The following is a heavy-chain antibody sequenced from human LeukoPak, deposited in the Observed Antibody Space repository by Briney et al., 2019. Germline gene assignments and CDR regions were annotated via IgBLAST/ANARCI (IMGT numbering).Heavy chain of an antibody. CDR3: ARALGRYFDPLWTGL. Sequence: SETLSLTCAVYGGSFSGYYWSWIRQPPGKGLEWIGEINHSGSTNYNPSLKSRVTISVDTSKNQFSLKLSSVTAADTAVYYCARALGRYFDPLWTGLWGPGTLVTVSS. D-gene: IGHD3-9*01. CDR1: GGSFSGYY. V-gene: IGHV4-34*01. CDR2: INHSGST. J-gene: IGHJ4*02.